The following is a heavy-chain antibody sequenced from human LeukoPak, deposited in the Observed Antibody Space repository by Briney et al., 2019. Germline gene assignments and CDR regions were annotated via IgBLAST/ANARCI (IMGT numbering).Heavy chain of an antibody. J-gene: IGHJ3*02. D-gene: IGHD3-16*02. CDR2: IYYSGST. CDR3: ARNRVDYVWGSYRSGAFDI. Sequence: SETLSLTCTVSGGSIGSGDYYWSWIRQPPGKGLEWIGYIYYSGSTHYNPSLKSRVTISVDTSKNQFSLKLSSVTAADTAVYYCARNRVDYVWGSYRSGAFDIWGQGTMVTVSS. CDR1: GGSIGSGDYY. V-gene: IGHV4-30-4*01.